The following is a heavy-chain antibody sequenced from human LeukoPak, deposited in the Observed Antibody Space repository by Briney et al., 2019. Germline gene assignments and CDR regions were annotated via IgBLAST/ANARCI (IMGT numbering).Heavy chain of an antibody. Sequence: ASVTVSCKASGYTFTGYYMHWVRQAPGPGLEWMGWINPNSGGTNYAQKFQGRVTMTRDTSISTAYMELSRLRSDDTAVYYCVAQGHRPWSARPFDYWGQGTLVTVSS. CDR3: VAQGHRPWSARPFDY. D-gene: IGHD1-1*01. CDR1: GYTFTGYY. CDR2: INPNSGGT. J-gene: IGHJ4*02. V-gene: IGHV1-2*02.